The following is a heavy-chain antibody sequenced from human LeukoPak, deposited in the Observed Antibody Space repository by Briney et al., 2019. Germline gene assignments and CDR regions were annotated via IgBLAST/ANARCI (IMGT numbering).Heavy chain of an antibody. CDR1: GFTFDDYA. CDR3: AKDISWEIVATIGTSDY. J-gene: IGHJ4*02. V-gene: IGHV3-9*01. Sequence: PGGSLRLSCAASGFTFDDYAMHWVRQAPGKGLEWVSGISWNSGSIGYADSVKGRLTISRDNAKNSLYLQMNSLRAEDTALYYCAKDISWEIVATIGTSDYWGQGTLVTVSS. CDR2: ISWNSGSI. D-gene: IGHD5-12*01.